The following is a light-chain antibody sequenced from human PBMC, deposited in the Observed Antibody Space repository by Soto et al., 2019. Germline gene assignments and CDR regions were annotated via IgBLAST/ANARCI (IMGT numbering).Light chain of an antibody. CDR3: SSYTSSSTRV. Sequence: ALTQPASVSGSPGQSITISCTGTSSYVGGYNYVFWYQQHPGKAPKLTIYEVSKRPSGVSNRFSGSKSGNTASLSISGLQDEDESDYYCSSYTSSSTRVFGGGTKVTVL. J-gene: IGLJ3*02. V-gene: IGLV2-14*01. CDR1: SSYVGGYNY. CDR2: EVS.